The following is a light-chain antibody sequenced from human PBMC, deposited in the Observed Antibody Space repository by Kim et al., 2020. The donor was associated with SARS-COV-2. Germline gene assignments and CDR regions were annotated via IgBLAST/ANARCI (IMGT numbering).Light chain of an antibody. CDR2: DNN. CDR1: SSNIGNNY. CDR3: GTWDSSLSAGV. Sequence: GQTVTISCSGSSSNIGNNYVSWYQQLPGTAPQLLIYDNNKRPSEIPDRFSGSKSGTSATLGITGLQTGDEADYYCGTWDSSLSAGVFGGGTQLTV. J-gene: IGLJ3*02. V-gene: IGLV1-51*01.